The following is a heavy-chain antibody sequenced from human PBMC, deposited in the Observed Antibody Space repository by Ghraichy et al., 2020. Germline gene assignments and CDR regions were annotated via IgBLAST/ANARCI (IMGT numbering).Heavy chain of an antibody. Sequence: SVKVSCKASGGTFSSYAISWVRQAPGQGLEWMGGIIPIFGTANYAQKFQGRVTITADESTSTAYMELSSLRSEDTAVYYCARDVSYDILTGYYIGRMGMDVWGQGTTVTVSS. J-gene: IGHJ6*02. D-gene: IGHD3-9*01. CDR3: ARDVSYDILTGYYIGRMGMDV. CDR1: GGTFSSYA. CDR2: IIPIFGTA. V-gene: IGHV1-69*13.